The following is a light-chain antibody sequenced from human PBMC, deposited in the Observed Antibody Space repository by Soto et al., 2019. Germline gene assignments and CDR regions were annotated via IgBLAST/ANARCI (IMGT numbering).Light chain of an antibody. CDR2: AAS. V-gene: IGKV1-39*01. J-gene: IGKJ1*01. Sequence: DIQMTQSPSSLSASVGDRVTITCRASQSISSYLNWYQQKPGKAPKLLIYAASTLQSGVPSGFSGSGSGTDFTLTIRSLQPEDFATYYCQQSYSTPWTFGQGTKVEIK. CDR3: QQSYSTPWT. CDR1: QSISSY.